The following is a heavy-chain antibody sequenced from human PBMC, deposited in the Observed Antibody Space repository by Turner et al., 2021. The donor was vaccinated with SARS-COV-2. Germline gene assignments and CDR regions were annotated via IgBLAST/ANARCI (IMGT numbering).Heavy chain of an antibody. D-gene: IGHD6-19*01. CDR2: INHGEST. Sequence: QVQLQQWGAGLLKPSEILSLTCAVYGGSFSGYYWSWIRQPPGKGLEWIGKINHGESTNYNPSLKSRVTISVDTSKNQFSLKLSSVTAADSALYYCARSGWSLWYFDYWGQGTLVTVSS. J-gene: IGHJ4*02. V-gene: IGHV4-34*01. CDR3: ARSGWSLWYFDY. CDR1: GGSFSGYY.